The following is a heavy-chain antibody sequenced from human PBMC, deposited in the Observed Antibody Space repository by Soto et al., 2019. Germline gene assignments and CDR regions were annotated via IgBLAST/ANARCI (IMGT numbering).Heavy chain of an antibody. CDR3: AREGRGSPYAVDI. D-gene: IGHD3-10*01. CDR1: GFTVSSNY. Sequence: GGSLRLSCAASGFTVSSNYMSWVRQAPGKGLEWVSVIYSGGSTYYADSVKGRFTISRDNSKNTLYLQMNSLRAEDTAVYYCAREGRGSPYAVDIWGQGTMVTVSS. CDR2: IYSGGST. V-gene: IGHV3-53*01. J-gene: IGHJ3*02.